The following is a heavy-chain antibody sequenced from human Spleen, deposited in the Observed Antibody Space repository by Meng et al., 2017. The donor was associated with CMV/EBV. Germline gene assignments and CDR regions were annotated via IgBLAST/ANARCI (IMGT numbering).Heavy chain of an antibody. V-gene: IGHV3-48*04. Sequence: SCAASGFTLSNFNMNWVRQAPGRGLEWVSYISNSSSTIHYADSVKGRFTISRDNAKNSLYLQMNSLRAEDTAVYYCARFDYWGQGTLVTVSS. J-gene: IGHJ4*02. CDR2: ISNSSSTI. CDR1: GFTLSNFN. CDR3: ARFDY.